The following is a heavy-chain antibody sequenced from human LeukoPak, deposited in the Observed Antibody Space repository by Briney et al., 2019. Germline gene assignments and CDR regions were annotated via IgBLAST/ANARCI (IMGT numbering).Heavy chain of an antibody. V-gene: IGHV3-7*03. D-gene: IGHD3-10*01. J-gene: IGHJ4*02. CDR1: GFIFSSHW. CDR2: IKYDGSEQ. CDR3: AKDYGWSFAN. Sequence: GGSLRLSCTSSGFIFSSHWMNRVRQAPGKGPEWVANIKYDGSEQYYVDSVKGRFSISRDNTKNLLYLQMNGLRVEDTAVYYCAKDYGWSFANWGQGTLVTVSS.